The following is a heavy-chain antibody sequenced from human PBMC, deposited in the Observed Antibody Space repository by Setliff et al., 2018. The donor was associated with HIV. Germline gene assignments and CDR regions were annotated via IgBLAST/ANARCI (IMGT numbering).Heavy chain of an antibody. J-gene: IGHJ4*02. CDR3: ARVGSYWSTFDY. CDR1: GYTLTTYG. Sequence: ASVKVSCKASGYTLTTYGISWVRQAPGQGPEGMGWINTETGKPMYAQGFRGRLVLSLDTSVNTAYLQINSLKAEDIAMYYCARVGSYWSTFDYWGQGALVTVSS. CDR2: INTETGKP. V-gene: IGHV7-4-1*02. D-gene: IGHD2-8*02.